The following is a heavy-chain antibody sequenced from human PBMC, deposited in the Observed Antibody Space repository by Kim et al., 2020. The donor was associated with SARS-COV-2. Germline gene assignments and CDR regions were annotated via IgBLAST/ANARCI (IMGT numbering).Heavy chain of an antibody. J-gene: IGHJ4*02. CDR3: ASESIAATGIVY. D-gene: IGHD6-13*01. Sequence: SETLSLTCTVSGGSIGTYYWSWIRQPPGKGLEWIGYIYYSGSTTYKPSLKSQVTMSVDTSKNQFALKLSSVTAGDTAVYYCASESIAATGIVYWVQGILVTFPS. CDR1: GGSIGTYY. CDR2: IYYSGST. V-gene: IGHV4-59*01.